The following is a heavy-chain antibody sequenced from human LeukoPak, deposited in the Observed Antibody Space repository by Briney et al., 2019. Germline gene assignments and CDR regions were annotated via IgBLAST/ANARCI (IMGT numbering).Heavy chain of an antibody. CDR3: ARPTTYYYDSSGYTDAFDI. CDR1: GGSISSSSYY. Sequence: PSETLSLTCTVSGGSISSSSYYWGWIRQPPGTGPEWIGSIYYSGSTYYNPSLKSRVTISVDTSKNQFSLKLSSVTAADTAVYYCARPTTYYYDSSGYTDAFDIWGQGTMVTVSS. V-gene: IGHV4-39*01. D-gene: IGHD3-22*01. J-gene: IGHJ3*02. CDR2: IYYSGST.